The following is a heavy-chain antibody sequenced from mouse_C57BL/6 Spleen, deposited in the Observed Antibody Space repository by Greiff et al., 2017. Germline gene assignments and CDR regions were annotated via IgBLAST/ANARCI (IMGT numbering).Heavy chain of an antibody. CDR3: ARLRAYAMDY. J-gene: IGHJ4*01. CDR1: GYTFTSYW. V-gene: IGHV1-64*01. D-gene: IGHD3-3*01. Sequence: QVQLKQPGAELVKPGASVKLSCKASGYTFTSYWMHWVKQRPGQGLEWIGMIHPNSGRTNYNEKFKSKATLTVDKSSSTADMQLSSLTSEDSAVYYCARLRAYAMDYWGQGTSVTVSS. CDR2: IHPNSGRT.